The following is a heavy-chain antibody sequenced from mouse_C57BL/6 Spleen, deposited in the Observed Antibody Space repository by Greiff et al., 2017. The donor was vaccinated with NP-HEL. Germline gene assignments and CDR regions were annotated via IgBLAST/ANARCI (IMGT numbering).Heavy chain of an antibody. V-gene: IGHV1-64*01. CDR1: GYTFTSYW. CDR3: VCVFYSNFYYAMDY. Sequence: VQLQQPGAELVKPGASVKLSCKASGYTFTSYWMHWVKQRPGQGLEWIGMIHPNSGSTNYNEKFKSKATLTVDKSSSTAYMQLSSLTSEDSAVYYCVCVFYSNFYYAMDYWGQGTSVTVSS. D-gene: IGHD2-5*01. CDR2: IHPNSGST. J-gene: IGHJ4*01.